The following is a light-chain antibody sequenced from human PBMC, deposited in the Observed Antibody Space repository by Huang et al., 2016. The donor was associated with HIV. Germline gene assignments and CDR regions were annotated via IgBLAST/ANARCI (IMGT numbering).Light chain of an antibody. CDR1: QSVSNY. Sequence: EIVLTQSPATLSLSPGERATLSCRASQSVSNYLDWYQHKPGQSPRLLIYEASNRATGIPDRFSGSGSGTDFTLTISSLEPEDFAVYYCQQRGNWPTFGPGTKVDIK. CDR2: EAS. CDR3: QQRGNWPT. V-gene: IGKV3-11*01. J-gene: IGKJ3*01.